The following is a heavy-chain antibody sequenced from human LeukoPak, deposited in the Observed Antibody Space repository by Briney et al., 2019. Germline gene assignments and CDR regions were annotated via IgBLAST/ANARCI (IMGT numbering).Heavy chain of an antibody. CDR3: ARRDYDILTRGNWFDP. CDR1: GYTFTSYG. V-gene: IGHV1-18*01. J-gene: IGHJ5*02. D-gene: IGHD3-9*01. Sequence: EASVKVSCKASGYTFTSYGISWVRQAPGQGLEWMGWISAYNGNTNYAQKLQGRVTMTTDTSTSTAYMELRSLRSDDTAVYYCARRDYDILTRGNWFDPWGQGTLVTVSS. CDR2: ISAYNGNT.